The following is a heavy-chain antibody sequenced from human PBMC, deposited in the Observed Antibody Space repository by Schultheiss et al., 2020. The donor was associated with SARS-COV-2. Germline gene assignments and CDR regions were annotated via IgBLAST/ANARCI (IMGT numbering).Heavy chain of an antibody. D-gene: IGHD6-6*01. CDR1: GGSISSGSYY. CDR2: IYTSGST. Sequence: SETLSLTCTVSGGSISSGSYYWSWIRQPAGKGLEWIGRIYTSGSTNYNPSLKSRLTISVDTSKNQFSLKLSSVTAADTAVYYCARYEQVGRVNWFDPWGQGTLVTVSS. CDR3: ARYEQVGRVNWFDP. V-gene: IGHV4-61*02. J-gene: IGHJ5*02.